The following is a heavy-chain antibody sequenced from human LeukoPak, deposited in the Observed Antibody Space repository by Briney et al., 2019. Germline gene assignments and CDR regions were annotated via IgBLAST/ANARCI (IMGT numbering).Heavy chain of an antibody. CDR1: GGSISSYY. Sequence: SETLSLTCTVSGGSISSYYWSWIRQPPGKGLEWIGYIYYSGSTNYNPSLKSRVTISVDTSKNQFSLKLSSVTAADTAVYYCARQADCSSTSCYVLEPYFDYWGQGTLVTVSS. V-gene: IGHV4-59*01. CDR2: IYYSGST. CDR3: ARQADCSSTSCYVLEPYFDY. D-gene: IGHD2-2*01. J-gene: IGHJ4*02.